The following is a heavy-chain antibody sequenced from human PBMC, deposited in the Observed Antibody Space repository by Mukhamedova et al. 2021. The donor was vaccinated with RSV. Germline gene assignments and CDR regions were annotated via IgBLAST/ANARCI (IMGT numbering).Heavy chain of an antibody. CDR3: ARSGGGHDEVYYYGMDV. D-gene: IGHD2-15*01. Sequence: GLEWIGYLYYRGSTNYNPSLKSRVTISLDTSKNQFSLRLNSVTAADTAVYYCARSGGGHDEVYYYGMDVWGHGTTVTVSS. CDR2: LYYRGST. J-gene: IGHJ6*02. V-gene: IGHV4-59*01.